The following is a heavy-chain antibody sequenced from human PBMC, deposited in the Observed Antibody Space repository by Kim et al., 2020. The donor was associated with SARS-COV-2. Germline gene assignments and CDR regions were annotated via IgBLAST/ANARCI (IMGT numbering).Heavy chain of an antibody. CDR3: ARYKNIGNWYYFDY. Sequence: SETLSLTCIVSGGSTSNDYWTCVRQPPGKGLEWIGYTSYIGSTHSNPSLKSRVTMSLDTSKNQISLEMSSLTAADTAFYFCARYKNIGNWYYFDYWGQGTVDTVPS. V-gene: IGHV4-59*08. CDR1: GGSTSNDY. J-gene: IGHJ4*02. CDR2: TSYIGST. D-gene: IGHD1-1*01.